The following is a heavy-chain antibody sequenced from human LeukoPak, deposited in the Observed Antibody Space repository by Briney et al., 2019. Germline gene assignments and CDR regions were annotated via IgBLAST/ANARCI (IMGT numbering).Heavy chain of an antibody. J-gene: IGHJ4*02. CDR3: VKERPGKAYADF. Sequence: PGGSLRLSCAASGFTFSSYAMSWVRQAPGKGLEWVSAISGSGDKTYYADSVKGRFTISRDNSRLTVHLQMNSLRGEDTAVYYCVKERPGKAYADFWGQGTLVTVSS. V-gene: IGHV3-23*01. CDR2: ISGSGDKT. D-gene: IGHD1-26*01. CDR1: GFTFSSYA.